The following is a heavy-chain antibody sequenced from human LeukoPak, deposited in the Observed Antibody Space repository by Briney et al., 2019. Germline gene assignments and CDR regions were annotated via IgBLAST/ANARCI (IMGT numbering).Heavy chain of an antibody. D-gene: IGHD6-13*01. Sequence: SETLSLTCTVSGGSISSYYWSWIRQPPGKGLEWIGYIYYSGSTNYSPSLKSRVTISVDTSKNQFSLKLGSVTAADTAVYFCARGYSTTWARSPYYFDYWGQGTLVTVSS. CDR1: GGSISSYY. J-gene: IGHJ4*02. V-gene: IGHV4-59*01. CDR3: ARGYSTTWARSPYYFDY. CDR2: IYYSGST.